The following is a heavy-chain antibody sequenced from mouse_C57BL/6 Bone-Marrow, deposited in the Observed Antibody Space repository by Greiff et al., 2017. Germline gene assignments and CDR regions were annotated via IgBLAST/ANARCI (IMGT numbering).Heavy chain of an antibody. D-gene: IGHD4-1*01. J-gene: IGHJ2*01. CDR1: GYAFTNYL. CDR3: ARNWDACDD. V-gene: IGHV1-54*01. Sequence: VQLQQSGAELVRPGTSVKVSCKASGYAFTNYLIEWVKQRPGQGLEWIGVINPGSGGTHYNEKFKGKATLTADKSSSTAYMQLSSLTSEDSAVYFCARNWDACDDWGQGTTLTVSS. CDR2: INPGSGGT.